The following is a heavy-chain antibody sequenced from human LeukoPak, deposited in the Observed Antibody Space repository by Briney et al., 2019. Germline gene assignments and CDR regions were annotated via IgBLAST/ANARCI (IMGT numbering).Heavy chain of an antibody. Sequence: PGGSLRLSCAAPGFTFSSYGMHWVRQAPGKGLEWVAVISYDGSNKYYADSVKGRFTISRDNSKNTLYLQMNSLRAEDTAVYYCAKDARDGYNVGYWGQGTLVTVSS. J-gene: IGHJ4*02. CDR3: AKDARDGYNVGY. V-gene: IGHV3-30*18. CDR1: GFTFSSYG. CDR2: ISYDGSNK. D-gene: IGHD5-24*01.